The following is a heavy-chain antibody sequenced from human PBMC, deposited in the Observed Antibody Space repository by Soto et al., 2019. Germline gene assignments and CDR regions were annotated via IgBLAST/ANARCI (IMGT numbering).Heavy chain of an antibody. V-gene: IGHV4-34*01. J-gene: IGHJ4*02. CDR2: INHSGST. CDR1: GGSFSGYY. CDR3: ARVGAGGRGSITGTTLYYFDY. D-gene: IGHD1-7*01. Sequence: SETLSLTCAVYGGSFSGYYWSWIRQPPGKGLEWIGEINHSGSTNYNPSLKSRVTISVDTSKNQFSLKLSAVTAADTAVYYCARVGAGGRGSITGTTLYYFDYWGQGTLVTVSS.